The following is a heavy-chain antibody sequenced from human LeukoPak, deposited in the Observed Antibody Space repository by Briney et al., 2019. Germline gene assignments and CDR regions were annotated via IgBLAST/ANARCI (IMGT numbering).Heavy chain of an antibody. CDR3: ASVKEGFRGWFDP. CDR2: IIPILGIA. Sequence: ASVKVSCKASGGTFSSYAISWVRQAPGQGLEWMGRIIPILGIANYAQKFQGRVTITADKSTSTAYMELSSLRSEDTAVYYCASVKEGFRGWFDPWGQGTLVTVSS. J-gene: IGHJ5*02. V-gene: IGHV1-69*04. CDR1: GGTFSSYA.